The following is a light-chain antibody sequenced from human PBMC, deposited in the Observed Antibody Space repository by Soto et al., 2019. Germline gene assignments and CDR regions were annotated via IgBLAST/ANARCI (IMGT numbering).Light chain of an antibody. CDR2: KVS. CDR1: RRLVYSDGYTY. V-gene: IGKV2-30*01. Sequence: DVVMTQSPLSLPVTLGQPASISCRSSRRLVYSDGYTYLNWFHQRPGQSPRRLIYKVSNRDSGVPDRFSGSGSGTDFTLKISRVEAEDVGIYYCMQGTHWPPVTFGGGTKVDIK. CDR3: MQGTHWPPVT. J-gene: IGKJ4*01.